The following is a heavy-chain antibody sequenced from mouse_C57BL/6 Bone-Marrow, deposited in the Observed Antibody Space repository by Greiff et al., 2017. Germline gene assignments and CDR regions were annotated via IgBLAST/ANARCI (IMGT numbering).Heavy chain of an antibody. V-gene: IGHV1-80*01. D-gene: IGHD1-1*01. Sequence: VQLQQSGAELVKPGASVKISCKASGYAFSSYWMNWVKQRPGKGLEWIGQIYPGDGDTNYNGKFKGKATLTADKSSSTAYMQLSSLTSEDSAVYFCARWPSITTVAYWYFDVWGTGTTVTVSS. CDR2: IYPGDGDT. J-gene: IGHJ1*03. CDR1: GYAFSSYW. CDR3: ARWPSITTVAYWYFDV.